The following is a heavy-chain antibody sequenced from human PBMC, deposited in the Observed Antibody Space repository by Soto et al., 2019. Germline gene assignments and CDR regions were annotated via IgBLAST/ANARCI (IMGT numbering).Heavy chain of an antibody. CDR3: YSSSSGHYFDY. CDR2: INAGNGNT. J-gene: IGHJ4*02. V-gene: IGHV1-3*01. CDR1: GYTFTSYA. Sequence: ASVKVSCKASGYTFTSYAMHWVRQAPGQRLEWMGWINAGNGNTKYSQKFQGRVTITRDTSASTAYMDPVDTATYYCAHSSQYSSSSGHYFDYWGQGTLVTVSS. D-gene: IGHD6-6*01.